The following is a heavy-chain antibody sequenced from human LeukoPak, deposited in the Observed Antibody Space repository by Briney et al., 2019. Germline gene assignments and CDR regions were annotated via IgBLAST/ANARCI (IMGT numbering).Heavy chain of an antibody. CDR2: ISNDGRSI. J-gene: IGHJ4*02. CDR3: AKEACSGSCHSDYFDY. CDR1: GSTFSSYG. V-gene: IGHV3-30*18. D-gene: IGHD2-15*01. Sequence: QPGRSLRLSCAASGSTFSSYGMHWVRQAPAKGLEWVAVISNDGRSIYYADSVKGRFTISRDNSKNTLYLQVNSLRAEDTAVYSCAKEACSGSCHSDYFDYWGLGTLVTVSS.